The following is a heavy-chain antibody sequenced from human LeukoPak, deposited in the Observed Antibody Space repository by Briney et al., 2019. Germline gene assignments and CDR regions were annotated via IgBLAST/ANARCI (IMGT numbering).Heavy chain of an antibody. CDR3: ATRAPYYFDY. J-gene: IGHJ4*02. CDR2: ITGSGAST. D-gene: IGHD3-16*01. Sequence: GGSLRLSCAASGFTFSSYNMKWVRQAPGKGLEWVSSITGSGASTYYADSVKGRFTISRDNSKNTLYLQMNSLKAEDTALYYCATRAPYYFDYWGQGTLVTVSS. V-gene: IGHV3-23*01. CDR1: GFTFSSYN.